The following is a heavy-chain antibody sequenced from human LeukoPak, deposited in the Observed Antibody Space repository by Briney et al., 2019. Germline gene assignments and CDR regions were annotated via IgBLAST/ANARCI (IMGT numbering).Heavy chain of an antibody. Sequence: ASVKVSCKASSYTFTSYGISWVRQAPGQGLEWMGWISGYNGNTNYAQKLQGRVTMTTDTSTSTAYMELRSLRSDDTAVYYCARDRYYDSSGYSYGGGLDPWGQGTLVTVSS. V-gene: IGHV1-18*01. D-gene: IGHD3-22*01. CDR3: ARDRYYDSSGYSYGGGLDP. J-gene: IGHJ5*02. CDR1: SYTFTSYG. CDR2: ISGYNGNT.